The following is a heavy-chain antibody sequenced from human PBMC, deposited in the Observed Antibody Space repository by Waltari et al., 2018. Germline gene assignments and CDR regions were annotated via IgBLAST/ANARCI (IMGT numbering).Heavy chain of an antibody. D-gene: IGHD2-15*01. CDR2: TYYSSKWYN. J-gene: IGHJ4*02. Sequence: QVQLQQSGPELVKPSQTLSLTCDISGDSISSNGVAWNWIRQSPSRGLEWLGRTYYSSKWYNDYAVSVKSRITINPDTSKNQFSLQLNSVTPDDTALYYCARGRNSGFDYWGQGTLVTVSS. CDR1: GDSISSNGVA. CDR3: ARGRNSGFDY. V-gene: IGHV6-1*01.